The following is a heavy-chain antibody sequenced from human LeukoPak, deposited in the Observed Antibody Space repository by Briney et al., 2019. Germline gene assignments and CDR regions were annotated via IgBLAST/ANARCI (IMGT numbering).Heavy chain of an antibody. CDR3: ARVFLERLTSGYFDS. V-gene: IGHV3-30-3*01. Sequence: PGRSLRLSCAASGFTFSDYAMHWVRQGPGKGLEWVAVISYDGRQKYYGDSVKGRFTISRDNPKNTLYLQMNSLSDDDTAVYYCARVFLERLTSGYFDSWGQGTLVTVSP. CDR1: GFTFSDYA. D-gene: IGHD3-3*01. CDR2: ISYDGRQK. J-gene: IGHJ4*02.